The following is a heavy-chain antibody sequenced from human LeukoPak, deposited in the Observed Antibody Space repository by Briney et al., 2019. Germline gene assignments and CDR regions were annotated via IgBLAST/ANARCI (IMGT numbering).Heavy chain of an antibody. CDR2: ISYDGSNK. CDR1: GFTFSSYG. CDR3: AKGRYTGSSFFDY. D-gene: IGHD3-10*01. J-gene: IGHJ4*02. V-gene: IGHV3-30*18. Sequence: GGSLRLSCAAAGFTFSSYGMHWVRQAPGKGLEWVALISYDGSNKYYSDSVKGRFTISRDNSKNTLYLQMNSLRPEDTAVYYCAKGRYTGSSFFDYWGQGTLVTVSS.